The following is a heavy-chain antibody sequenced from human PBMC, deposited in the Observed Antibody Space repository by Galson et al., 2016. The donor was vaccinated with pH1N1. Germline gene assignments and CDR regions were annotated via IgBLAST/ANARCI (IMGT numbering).Heavy chain of an antibody. CDR3: ARFEYGDYVKYSDL. J-gene: IGHJ2*01. CDR2: INSDGSST. Sequence: SLRLSCAASGFTFSSYWMHWVRRSPGKGLVWVSRINSDGSSTNYADSVKGRFTISRDNAKNTLYLQMNSLRAEDTAMYYCARFEYGDYVKYSDLWGRGTLVTVSS. CDR1: GFTFSSYW. D-gene: IGHD4-17*01. V-gene: IGHV3-74*01.